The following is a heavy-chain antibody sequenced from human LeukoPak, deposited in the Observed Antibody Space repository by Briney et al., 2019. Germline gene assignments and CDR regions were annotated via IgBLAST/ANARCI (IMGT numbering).Heavy chain of an antibody. CDR3: AKPPRGSGADY. Sequence: PGGTLRLSCAASGFTFSNYAMNWVRQAPGKGLEWVSSITGSGGSTYYADSVKGRFTISRDNSRNTLYLHMNSLRAEDTAVYYCAKPPRGSGADYWGQGTLVTVSS. V-gene: IGHV3-23*01. D-gene: IGHD3-10*01. J-gene: IGHJ4*02. CDR1: GFTFSNYA. CDR2: ITGSGGST.